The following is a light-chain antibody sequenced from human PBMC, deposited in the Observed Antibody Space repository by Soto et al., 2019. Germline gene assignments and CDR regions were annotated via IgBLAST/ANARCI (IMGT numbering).Light chain of an antibody. J-gene: IGKJ1*01. CDR1: QVIGND. CDR2: AAS. V-gene: IGKV1-6*01. CDR3: LQFYNFSWT. Sequence: AIQMTQSPSSLSESVVDRVTISFRASQVIGNDLAWYQQKPGKAPRLLIFAASNLQSGVPSRFSGSGSGTDFTLTISRLQPEDFATYYCLQFYNFSWTFGQGTKVDIK.